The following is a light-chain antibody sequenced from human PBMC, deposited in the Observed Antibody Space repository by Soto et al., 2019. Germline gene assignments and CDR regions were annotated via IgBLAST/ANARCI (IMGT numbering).Light chain of an antibody. J-gene: IGKJ5*01. CDR3: QQYDNWPIT. CDR1: QSVSSY. Sequence: ENLLTQSPGTPSLSPGERASPSWRASQSVSSYLAWYQQKPGQAPRLFIYGASTRATAIPPRFSGSGSGTEFTLTISSLQSEDFAVYYCQQYDNWPITFGQGTRLEIK. CDR2: GAS. V-gene: IGKV3-15*01.